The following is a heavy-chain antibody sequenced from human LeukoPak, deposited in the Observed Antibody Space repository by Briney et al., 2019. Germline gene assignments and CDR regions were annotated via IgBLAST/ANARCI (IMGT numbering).Heavy chain of an antibody. J-gene: IGHJ4*02. CDR3: ARDNVQLGIEGPYYFDY. CDR2: ISGSGGST. CDR1: GFTFSSYA. V-gene: IGHV3-23*01. D-gene: IGHD7-27*01. Sequence: GGSLRLSCAASGFTFSSYAMSWVRQAPGKGLEWVSAISGSGGSTYYADSVKGRFTISRDNSKNTLYLQMNSLRAEDTAVYYCARDNVQLGIEGPYYFDYWGQGTLVTVSS.